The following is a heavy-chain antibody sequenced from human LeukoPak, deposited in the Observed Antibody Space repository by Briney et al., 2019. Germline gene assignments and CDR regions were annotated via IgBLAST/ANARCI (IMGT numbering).Heavy chain of an antibody. CDR3: ATDQDHGYFRQ. CDR1: GFTFSSYW. CDR2: IKEDGSEK. J-gene: IGHJ1*01. Sequence: GGSLSLSCAASGFTFSSYWMSWVRQAPGKEPEWVANIKEDGSEKYYEDSVRGRFTISRDNAKNTLYLDMNSLRAEDTAVFYCATDQDHGYFRQWGQGTLVIVSS. D-gene: IGHD4-17*01. V-gene: IGHV3-7*01.